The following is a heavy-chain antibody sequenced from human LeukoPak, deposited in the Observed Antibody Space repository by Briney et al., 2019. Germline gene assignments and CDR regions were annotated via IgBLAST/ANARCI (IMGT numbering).Heavy chain of an antibody. J-gene: IGHJ6*02. Sequence: GGSLRLSCAASGFTFSGYAMHWVRQAPGKGLEWVAVISYDGSNKYYADSVKGRFTISRDNAKNSLYLQMNSLRAEDTALYYCAKDRYGSGSYLYGMDVWGQGTTVTVSS. D-gene: IGHD3-10*01. CDR3: AKDRYGSGSYLYGMDV. CDR1: GFTFSGYA. V-gene: IGHV3-30-3*01. CDR2: ISYDGSNK.